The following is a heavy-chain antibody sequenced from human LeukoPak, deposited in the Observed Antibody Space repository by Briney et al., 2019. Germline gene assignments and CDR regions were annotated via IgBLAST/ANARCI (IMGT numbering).Heavy chain of an antibody. J-gene: IGHJ6*03. Sequence: SETLSLTCAVYGGSFSGYYWSWIRQPPGKGLEWIGEINHSGSTNYNPSLKSRVTISVDTSKNQFSLKLSSVTAADTAVYYCAREEGGGYTGGYYYMDVWGKGTTVTVSS. D-gene: IGHD3-16*02. CDR1: GGSFSGYY. CDR2: INHSGST. CDR3: AREEGGGYTGGYYYMDV. V-gene: IGHV4-34*01.